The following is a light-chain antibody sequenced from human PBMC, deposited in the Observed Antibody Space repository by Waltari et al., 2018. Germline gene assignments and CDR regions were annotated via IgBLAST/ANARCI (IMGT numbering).Light chain of an antibody. J-gene: IGLJ3*02. CDR2: KDS. CDR3: QAADINGLSWV. Sequence: SSELTQPPSVSVSPGQTARITCFGDALPKHYANWYQQKSGQAPVQIIYKDSERPSEIPERFSGSTSGTTVTLTISGVQAQDEADYYCQAADINGLSWVFGGGTKLTVL. CDR1: ALPKHY. V-gene: IGLV3-25*03.